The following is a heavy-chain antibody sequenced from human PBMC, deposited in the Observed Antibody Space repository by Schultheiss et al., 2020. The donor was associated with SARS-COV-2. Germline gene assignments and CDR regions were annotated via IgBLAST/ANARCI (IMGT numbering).Heavy chain of an antibody. D-gene: IGHD6-13*01. V-gene: IGHV3-21*01. CDR2: ISSSSSYI. CDR3: ARGGGIAAAVVVY. Sequence: GGSLRLSCAASGFTFSSYSMNWVRQAPGKGLEWVSYISSSSSYIYYADSVKGRFTISRDNAKNSLYLQMNSLRAEETAVYYCARGGGIAAAVVVYWGQGTLVTVAS. J-gene: IGHJ4*02. CDR1: GFTFSSYS.